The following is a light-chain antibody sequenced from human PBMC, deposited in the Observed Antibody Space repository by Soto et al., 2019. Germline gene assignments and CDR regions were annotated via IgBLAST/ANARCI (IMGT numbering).Light chain of an antibody. CDR1: QSVSSSY. J-gene: IGKJ1*01. V-gene: IGKV3-20*01. Sequence: EIVLTQSPGTLSLSPGERATLSCRASQSVSSSYLAWYQQKPGQAPRLLIYGTSSRATAIPDRFSGSGSGTDFTLIISSLEPEDFAVYYCQQYGSSSWTFGQGTKVDIK. CDR2: GTS. CDR3: QQYGSSSWT.